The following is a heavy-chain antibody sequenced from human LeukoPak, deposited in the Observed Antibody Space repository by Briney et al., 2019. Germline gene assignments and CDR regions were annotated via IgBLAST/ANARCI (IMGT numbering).Heavy chain of an antibody. J-gene: IGHJ3*02. Sequence: SETLSLTCTVSGVSISSYYWSWIRQPAGKGLEWIGRTHISGSTNYNPSLKSRVTMSVDTSKKQFSLRVRSVTAADMAVYYCAGNTAGGDAFDIWGQGTMVTVSS. D-gene: IGHD5-18*01. V-gene: IGHV4-4*07. CDR2: THISGST. CDR1: GVSISSYY. CDR3: AGNTAGGDAFDI.